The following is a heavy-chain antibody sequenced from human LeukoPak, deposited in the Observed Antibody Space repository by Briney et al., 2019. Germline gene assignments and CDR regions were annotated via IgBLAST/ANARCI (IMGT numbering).Heavy chain of an antibody. CDR3: ARAGRNWFDP. D-gene: IGHD6-19*01. Sequence: SETLSLTCTVSGGSISSGDYYWSWIRQPPGKGLEWIGYTYYSGSSYYNPSLKSRVTISVDTSKNQFSLKMNSVTAADTAVYYCARAGRNWFDPWGQGTLVTVSS. V-gene: IGHV4-30-4*01. CDR2: TYYSGSS. J-gene: IGHJ5*02. CDR1: GGSISSGDYY.